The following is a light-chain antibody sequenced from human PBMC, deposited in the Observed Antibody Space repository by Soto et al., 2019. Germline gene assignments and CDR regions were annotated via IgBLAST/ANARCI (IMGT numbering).Light chain of an antibody. V-gene: IGKV1-8*01. CDR3: LQHNTFPRT. CDR1: QGISSY. CDR2: AAS. J-gene: IGKJ1*01. Sequence: AIRMTQSPSSLSASTGDRVTITCRASQGISSYLAWYQQKPGKAPKLLIYAASTLQSGVPSRFSGSGSGTDFTLTISCLQPDDFATYYCLQHNTFPRTFGQGTKVDIK.